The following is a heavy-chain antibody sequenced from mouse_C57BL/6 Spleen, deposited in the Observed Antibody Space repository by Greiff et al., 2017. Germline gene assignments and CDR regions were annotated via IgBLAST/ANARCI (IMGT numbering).Heavy chain of an antibody. CDR1: GYTFTSYW. J-gene: IGHJ3*01. D-gene: IGHD2-4*01. CDR2: IHPNSGST. Sequence: QVQLKQPGAELVKPGASVKLSCKASGYTFTSYWMHWVKQRPGQGLEWIGMIHPNSGSTNYNEKFKSKATLTVDKSSSTAYMQLSSLTSEDSAVYYCARGLYDYDQDAYWGQGTLVTVSA. V-gene: IGHV1-64*01. CDR3: ARGLYDYDQDAY.